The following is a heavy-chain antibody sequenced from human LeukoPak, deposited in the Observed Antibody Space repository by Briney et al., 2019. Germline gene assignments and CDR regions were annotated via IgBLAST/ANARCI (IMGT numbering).Heavy chain of an antibody. V-gene: IGHV3-11*01. J-gene: IGHJ4*02. CDR3: ASAVVPAVDDY. D-gene: IGHD2-2*01. Sequence: GGSLRFSCAASGFTFSDYYMSWIRQAPGKGLEWVSYISSSGSTIYYADSVKGRFTISRDNAKNSLYLQMNSLRAEDTAVYYCASAVVPAVDDYWGQGTLVTVSS. CDR2: ISSSGSTI. CDR1: GFTFSDYY.